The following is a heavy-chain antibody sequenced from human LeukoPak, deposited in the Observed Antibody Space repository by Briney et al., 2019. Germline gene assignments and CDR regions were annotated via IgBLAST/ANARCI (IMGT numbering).Heavy chain of an antibody. CDR3: ATLYNSAWSYFEY. CDR2: IFPDDSDT. CDR1: GFSFPTSW. J-gene: IGHJ4*02. V-gene: IGHV5-51*01. D-gene: IGHD6-19*01. Sequence: GESLKISCKGSGFSFPTSWIAWVRQMPGKGLEWMGIIFPDDSDTRYSPSFQGQVTISADKSISTAYLEWSSLKASDTAIYYCATLYNSAWSYFEYWGQGTLVTVSS.